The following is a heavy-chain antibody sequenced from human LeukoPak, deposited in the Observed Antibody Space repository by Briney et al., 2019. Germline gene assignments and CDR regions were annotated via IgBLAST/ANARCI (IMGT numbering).Heavy chain of an antibody. Sequence: ASVKVSCKASGYTFTSYDINWVRQATGQGLEWMGWMNPNSGNTGYAQKFQGRVTMTRNTSISTAYMELSSLRSEDTAVYYCARGRDVVVPAAPSGPIDPWGQGTLVTVSS. CDR3: ARGRDVVVPAAPSGPIDP. CDR2: MNPNSGNT. V-gene: IGHV1-8*01. CDR1: GYTFTSYD. J-gene: IGHJ5*02. D-gene: IGHD2-2*01.